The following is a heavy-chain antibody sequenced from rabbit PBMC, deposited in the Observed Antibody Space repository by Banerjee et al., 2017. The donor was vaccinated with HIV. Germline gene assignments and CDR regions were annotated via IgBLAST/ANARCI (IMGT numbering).Heavy chain of an antibody. J-gene: IGHJ4*01. D-gene: IGHD4-1*01. Sequence: QEQLVESGGGLVKPGASLTLTCKASGFDFSSGYDMCWVRQAPGKGLEWIGCINTGSGSALYVSWAKGRFTISKTSSTTVTLQMTSLTAADTATYFCARDLAGVTGWNFGLWGPGTLVTVS. CDR2: INTGSGSA. CDR1: GFDFSSGYD. V-gene: IGHV1S45*01. CDR3: ARDLAGVTGWNFGL.